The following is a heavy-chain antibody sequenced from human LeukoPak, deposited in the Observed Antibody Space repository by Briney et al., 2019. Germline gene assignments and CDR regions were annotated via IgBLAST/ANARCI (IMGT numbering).Heavy chain of an antibody. CDR3: AQQKAGYSGSPSWFGP. J-gene: IGHJ5*02. CDR2: FNPEHTET. D-gene: IGHD5-12*01. Sequence: ASVKVSCKVSGYSLRDLSLQWVRQAPGQGLEWMGGFNPEHTETIYSQKFQGRVTLTEDTSTDTAYMELSSLRSEDRAMYFCAQQKAGYSGSPSWFGPWGQGTLVTVSS. V-gene: IGHV1-24*01. CDR1: GYSLRDLS.